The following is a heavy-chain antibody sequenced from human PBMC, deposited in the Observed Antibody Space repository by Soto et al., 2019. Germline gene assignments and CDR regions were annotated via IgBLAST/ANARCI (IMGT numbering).Heavy chain of an antibody. CDR2: ISWNSGSI. J-gene: IGHJ4*02. Sequence: EVPLVESGGGLVQPGRSLRLSCAASGFTFDDYAMHWVRQAPGKGLEWVSGISWNSGSIGYADSVKGRFTISRDNAKNSLYLQRNSLRAEDTALYYCAKDIDGDDSSGSIDYWGQGTLVTVSS. CDR3: AKDIDGDDSSGSIDY. V-gene: IGHV3-9*01. CDR1: GFTFDDYA. D-gene: IGHD3-22*01.